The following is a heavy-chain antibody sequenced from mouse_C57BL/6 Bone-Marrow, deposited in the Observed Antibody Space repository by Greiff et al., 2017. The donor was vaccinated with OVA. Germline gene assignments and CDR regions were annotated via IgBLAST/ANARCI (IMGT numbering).Heavy chain of an antibody. V-gene: IGHV1-52*01. D-gene: IGHD3-2*02. Sequence: QVQLQQPGAELVRPGSSVKLSCKASGYTFTSYWMHWVKQRPIQGLEWIGNIDPSDSETHYNQKFKDKATLTVDKSSSTAYMQLSSLTSEDSAVYYCARGGQLRLLLAYWGQGTLVTVSA. J-gene: IGHJ3*01. CDR1: GYTFTSYW. CDR3: ARGGQLRLLLAY. CDR2: IDPSDSET.